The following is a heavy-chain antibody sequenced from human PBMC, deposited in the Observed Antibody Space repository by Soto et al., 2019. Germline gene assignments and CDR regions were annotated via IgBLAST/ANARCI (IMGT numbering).Heavy chain of an antibody. Sequence: EVQLVESGGGLVQPGRSLRLSCAASGFTFDDYAMHWVRQAPGKGLEWVSGISWNSGSIGYADSVKGRFTISRDNAKNSLYLQMNSLRAEDTALYYCAKGLAIAAHGWAFDYWGQGTLVTVSS. V-gene: IGHV3-9*01. J-gene: IGHJ4*02. CDR2: ISWNSGSI. CDR1: GFTFDDYA. D-gene: IGHD6-6*01. CDR3: AKGLAIAAHGWAFDY.